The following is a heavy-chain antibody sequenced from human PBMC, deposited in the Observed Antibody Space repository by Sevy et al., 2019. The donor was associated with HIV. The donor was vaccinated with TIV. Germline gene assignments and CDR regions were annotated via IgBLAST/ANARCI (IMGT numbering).Heavy chain of an antibody. CDR2: IWNDGSNK. J-gene: IGHJ4*02. Sequence: GGSRRLSCAASGFTFSNYGMHWVRQAPGKGLEWVAVIWNDGSNKYYADSVKGRFTISRDNSKNTLYLQMNSRRVEDTAVYFCARGGDFNDRSAKRDFDYWGQGTLVTVSS. D-gene: IGHD3-22*01. V-gene: IGHV3-33*01. CDR1: GFTFSNYG. CDR3: ARGGDFNDRSAKRDFDY.